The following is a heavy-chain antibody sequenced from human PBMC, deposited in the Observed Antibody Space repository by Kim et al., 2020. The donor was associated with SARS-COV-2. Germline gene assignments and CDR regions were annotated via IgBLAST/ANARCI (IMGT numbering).Heavy chain of an antibody. CDR3: ARDTRVGATYLAFDI. V-gene: IGHV4-59*01. D-gene: IGHD1-26*01. Sequence: PSLKSRVTISVDTSKNQFSLKLSSVTAADTAVYYCARDTRVGATYLAFDIWAKGQWSPSLQ. J-gene: IGHJ3*02.